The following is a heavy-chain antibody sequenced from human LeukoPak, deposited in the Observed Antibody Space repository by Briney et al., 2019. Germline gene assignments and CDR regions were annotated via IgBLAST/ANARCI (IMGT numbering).Heavy chain of an antibody. D-gene: IGHD2-2*01. Sequence: ASVKVSCKASGYTFTSYGISWVRQAPGQGLEWMGWISAYNGNTNYAQKLQGRVTMTTDTSTSTAYMELRSLRSDDTAVYYCASLFLGYCGSTSCYLRDWGQGTLVTVSS. J-gene: IGHJ4*02. V-gene: IGHV1-18*01. CDR2: ISAYNGNT. CDR3: ASLFLGYCGSTSCYLRD. CDR1: GYTFTSYG.